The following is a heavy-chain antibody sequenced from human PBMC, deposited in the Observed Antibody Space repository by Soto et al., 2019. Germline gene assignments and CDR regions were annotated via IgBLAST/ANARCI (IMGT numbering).Heavy chain of an antibody. D-gene: IGHD3-22*01. V-gene: IGHV1-2*02. CDR1: GYTFTGYY. CDR3: ARAPFSYYYDSSSYYYGMDV. J-gene: IGHJ6*02. CDR2: INPNSGGT. Sequence: ASVKVSCKASGYTFTGYYMHWVRRAPGQGLEWMGWINPNSGGTNYAQKFQGRVTMTRDTSISTAYMELSRLRSDDTAVYYCARAPFSYYYDSSSYYYGMDVWGQGTTVTVSS.